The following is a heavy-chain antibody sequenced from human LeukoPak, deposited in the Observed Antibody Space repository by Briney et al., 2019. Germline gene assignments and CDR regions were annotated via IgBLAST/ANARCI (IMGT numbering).Heavy chain of an antibody. V-gene: IGHV4-39*07. CDR2: IYYSGST. Sequence: SETLSLTCTVSGGSISSSSYYWGWIRQPPGKGLEWIGSIYYSGSTYYNPSLKSRVTISVDTSKNQFSLKLSSVAAADTAVYYCARVFMVRGHKGGWFDPWGQGTLVTVSS. J-gene: IGHJ5*02. CDR1: GGSISSSSYY. D-gene: IGHD3-10*01. CDR3: ARVFMVRGHKGGWFDP.